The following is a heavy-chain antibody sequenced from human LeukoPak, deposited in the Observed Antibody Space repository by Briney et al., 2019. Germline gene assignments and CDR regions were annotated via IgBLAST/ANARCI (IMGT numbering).Heavy chain of an antibody. CDR3: ARVGVGLDMVRGVINPYYFDY. D-gene: IGHD3-10*01. J-gene: IGHJ4*02. CDR2: IYYSGST. CDR1: GGSISSYY. V-gene: IGHV4-59*01. Sequence: SETLSLTCTVSGGSISSYYWSWIRQPPGKGLEWIGYIYYSGSTNYNPSLKSRVTISVGTSKNQFSLKLSSVTAADTAVYYCARVGVGLDMVRGVINPYYFDYWGQGTLVTVSS.